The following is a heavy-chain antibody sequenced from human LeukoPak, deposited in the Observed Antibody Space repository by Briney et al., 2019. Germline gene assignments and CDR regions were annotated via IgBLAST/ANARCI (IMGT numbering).Heavy chain of an antibody. Sequence: GGSLRLSCTASGFTFSAYAMMWVRQAPGKGPEWVSAIRGGGTSEFYADSVKGRFRISRDNSKDTLFLQMNSPRAEDTAVYYCARDPNGDYIGAFDMWGPGTMVTVSS. V-gene: IGHV3-23*01. CDR2: IRGGGTSE. CDR1: GFTFSAYA. D-gene: IGHD4-17*01. CDR3: ARDPNGDYIGAFDM. J-gene: IGHJ3*02.